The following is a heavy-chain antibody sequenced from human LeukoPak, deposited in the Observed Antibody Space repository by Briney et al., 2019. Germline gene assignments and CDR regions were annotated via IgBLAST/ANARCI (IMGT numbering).Heavy chain of an antibody. J-gene: IGHJ4*02. Sequence: SAKVSCKASGGTFTSYAISWVRQAPGQGLEWMGGIIPIFGTANYAQKFQGRVTITADESTSTAYMELSSLRSEDPAVYYCARDQRYFDWLAGPRGIFDYWGQGTLVTVSS. D-gene: IGHD3-9*01. CDR1: GGTFTSYA. V-gene: IGHV1-69*01. CDR3: ARDQRYFDWLAGPRGIFDY. CDR2: IIPIFGTA.